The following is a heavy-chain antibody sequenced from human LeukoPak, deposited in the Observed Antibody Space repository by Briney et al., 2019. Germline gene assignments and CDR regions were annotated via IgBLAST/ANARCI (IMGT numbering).Heavy chain of an antibody. CDR1: GFTFSNFD. CDR3: ARGGYYAMDV. Sequence: GRSLRLSCAASGFTFSNFDMHWVRQAPGEGLEWVAVISHDGSNKFYVDSVKDRFTISRDNSQNTLYLQMNRLRGEDTAVYYCARGGYYAMDVWGQGTTVTVSS. V-gene: IGHV3-30*03. J-gene: IGHJ6*02. CDR2: ISHDGSNK.